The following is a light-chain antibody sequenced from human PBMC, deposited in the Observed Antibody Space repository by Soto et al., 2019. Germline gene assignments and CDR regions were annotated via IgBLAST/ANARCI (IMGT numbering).Light chain of an antibody. CDR3: QQSYTTPYT. J-gene: IGKJ2*01. V-gene: IGKV1-39*01. Sequence: DIQMTQSPSSLSASVGDRVTITCRASQSISNFLNWYQQKPGKAPELLIYAASSLHSGVPSRFSGSGSVTNFTLTISSLQPEDFATYSCQQSYTTPYTFGQGTKLEIK. CDR1: QSISNF. CDR2: AAS.